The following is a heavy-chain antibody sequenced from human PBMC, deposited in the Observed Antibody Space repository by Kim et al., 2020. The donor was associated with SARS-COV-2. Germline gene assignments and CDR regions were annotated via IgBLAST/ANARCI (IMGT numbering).Heavy chain of an antibody. CDR1: GGSISSSSYY. Sequence: SETLSLTCTVSGGSISSSSYYWGWIRQPPGKGLEWIGSIYYSGSTYYNPSLKSRVTISVDTSKNQFSLKLSSVTAADTAVYYCARHSSFAPLYYFDYWGQGTLVTVSS. CDR2: IYYSGST. CDR3: ARHSSFAPLYYFDY. J-gene: IGHJ4*02. V-gene: IGHV4-39*01.